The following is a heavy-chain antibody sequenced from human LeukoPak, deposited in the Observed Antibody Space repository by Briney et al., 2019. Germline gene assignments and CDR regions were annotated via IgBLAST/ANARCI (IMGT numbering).Heavy chain of an antibody. CDR1: GFTFSTYS. V-gene: IGHV3-23*01. D-gene: IGHD3-16*01. Sequence: GGSLRLSCAASGFTFSTYSMTWVRQGPGKGLEWVSSIYPSGDSTFYADSVKGRFTISRDNSKNTLYLQMNSLRAEDTAVYYCAAGLRQGGVEDYWGQGTLVTVSS. CDR2: IYPSGDST. CDR3: AAGLRQGGVEDY. J-gene: IGHJ4*02.